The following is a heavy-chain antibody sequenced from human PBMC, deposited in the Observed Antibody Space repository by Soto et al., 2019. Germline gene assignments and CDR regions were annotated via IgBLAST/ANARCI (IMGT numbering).Heavy chain of an antibody. D-gene: IGHD3-10*01. V-gene: IGHV4-31*11. CDR1: GGSISSGGYY. CDR2: IYYSGTT. CDR3: ARTQVPKVRATDTSYFDY. J-gene: IGHJ4*02. Sequence: SETLSLTCAVSGGSISSGGYYWTWMRQHRGRGLEWIGHIYYSGTTYYNPSLRSRVSLSVDTSDNQFSLKLSSVTAADTGVYYCARTQVPKVRATDTSYFDYWGQGTLVTVSS.